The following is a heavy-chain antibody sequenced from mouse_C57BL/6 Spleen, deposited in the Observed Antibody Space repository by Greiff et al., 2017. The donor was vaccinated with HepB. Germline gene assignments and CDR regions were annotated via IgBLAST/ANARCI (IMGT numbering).Heavy chain of an antibody. CDR1: GFTFSDYG. Sequence: EVQRVESGGGLVKPGGSLKLSCAASGFTFSDYGMHWVRQAPEKGLEWVAYISSGSSTIYYADTVKGRFTISRDNAKNTLFLQMTSLRSEDTAMYYCARQYDGSSYEDYFDYWGQGTTLTVSS. CDR3: ARQYDGSSYEDYFDY. V-gene: IGHV5-17*01. J-gene: IGHJ2*01. CDR2: ISSGSSTI. D-gene: IGHD1-1*01.